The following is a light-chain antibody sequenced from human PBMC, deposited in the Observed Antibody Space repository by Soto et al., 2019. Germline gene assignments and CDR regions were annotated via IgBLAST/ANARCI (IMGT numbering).Light chain of an antibody. J-gene: IGKJ1*01. CDR2: DAS. V-gene: IGKV1-5*01. CDR1: ESIGNW. CDR3: QKYSTYPWT. Sequence: DIQMTQSPSTLSASEGDRVTITCRASESIGNWLAWYQQKSGKAPKVLIFDASSLESGVPSRFSGSGSATEFTLTISSLQPDDFATYYCQKYSTYPWTFGQGTKVDIK.